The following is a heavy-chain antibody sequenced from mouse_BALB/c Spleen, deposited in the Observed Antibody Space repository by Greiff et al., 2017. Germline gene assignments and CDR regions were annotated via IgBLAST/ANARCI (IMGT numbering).Heavy chain of an antibody. J-gene: IGHJ4*01. V-gene: IGHV1-39*01. CDR3: ARGRDDYDYAMDY. CDR1: GYSFTDYI. CDR2: INPYYGST. D-gene: IGHD2-4*01. Sequence: VQLQQTGPELVKPGASVKISCKASGYSFTDYIMLWVKQSHGKSLEWIGNINPYYGSTSYNLKFKGKATLTVDKSSSTAYMQLNSLTSEDSAVYYCARGRDDYDYAMDYWGQGTSVTVSS.